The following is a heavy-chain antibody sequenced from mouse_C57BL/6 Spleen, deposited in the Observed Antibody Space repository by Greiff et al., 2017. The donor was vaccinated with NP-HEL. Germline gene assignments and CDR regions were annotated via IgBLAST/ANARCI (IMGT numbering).Heavy chain of an antibody. V-gene: IGHV1-80*01. J-gene: IGHJ4*01. D-gene: IGHD2-4*01. CDR1: GYAFSSYW. CDR3: ARKGIYDYDDAMDY. CDR2: IYPGDGDT. Sequence: QVQLQQSGAELVKPGASVKISCKASGYAFSSYWMNWVKQRPGKGLEWIGQIYPGDGDTNYNGKFKGKATLTADKSSSTAYMQLSSLTSEDSAVYFCARKGIYDYDDAMDYWGQGTSVTVSS.